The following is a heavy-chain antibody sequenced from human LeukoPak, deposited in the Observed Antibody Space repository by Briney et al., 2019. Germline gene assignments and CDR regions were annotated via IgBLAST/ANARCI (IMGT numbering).Heavy chain of an antibody. V-gene: IGHV3-23*01. D-gene: IGHD2-15*01. CDR3: AKDRGDCRGGSCCFDY. J-gene: IGHJ4*02. CDR1: RFTFSSYG. CDR2: ISTSGGTT. Sequence: RGSLRLSCAASRFTFSSYGMSWVRQTPGKGLEWVSAISTSGGTTYYAASVKGRFTISRDNSKNTLSLQMSSLRAEDTAVYYCAKDRGDCRGGSCCFDYWGQGTLVTVSS.